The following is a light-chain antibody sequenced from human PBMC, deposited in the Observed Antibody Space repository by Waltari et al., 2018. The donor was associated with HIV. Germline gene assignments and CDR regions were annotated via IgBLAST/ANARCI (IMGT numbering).Light chain of an antibody. J-gene: IGLJ2*01. CDR1: TSAVGGSNY. Sequence: QSALTQPASVSGSPGQSITISCTGTTSAVGGSNYVSWYQQHPDKAPKVIIYDVTNRPSGVSNRFSGSKSGNTASLTISGLQSEDEADYYCSSYASSTSLVFGGGTKLTVL. CDR3: SSYASSTSLV. CDR2: DVT. V-gene: IGLV2-14*01.